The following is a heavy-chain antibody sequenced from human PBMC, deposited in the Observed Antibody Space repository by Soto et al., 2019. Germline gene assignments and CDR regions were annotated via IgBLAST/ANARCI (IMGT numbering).Heavy chain of an antibody. CDR2: INEDGSER. J-gene: IGHJ4*02. Sequence: EVQLVESGGGLVQPGGSLRLSCAASGFTFSTSCMLWVRQSPGKGLEWVANINEDGSERYYVDSVKGRFTISRENDKNAVYMHMNSVGGEHTVSYFLEGGWYRDYWVQGTLFTVSP. V-gene: IGHV3-7*05. D-gene: IGHD2-15*01. CDR1: GFTFSTSC. CDR3: EGGWYRDY.